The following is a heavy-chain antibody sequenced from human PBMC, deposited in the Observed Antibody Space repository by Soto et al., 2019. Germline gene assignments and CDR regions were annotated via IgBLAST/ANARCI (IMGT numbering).Heavy chain of an antibody. J-gene: IGHJ4*02. CDR2: ISYDGSNK. D-gene: IGHD1-26*01. V-gene: IGHV3-30*18. CDR3: AKEMFIVGAIAR. Sequence: GGSLRLSCAASGFTFSSYGMHWVRQAPGKGLEWVAVISYDGSNKYYADSVKGRFTISRDNSKNTLYLQMNSLRAEDTAVYYCAKEMFIVGAIARWGQGTLVTVSS. CDR1: GFTFSSYG.